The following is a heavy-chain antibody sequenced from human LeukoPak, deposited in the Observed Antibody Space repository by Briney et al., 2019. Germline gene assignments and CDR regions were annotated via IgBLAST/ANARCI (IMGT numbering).Heavy chain of an antibody. D-gene: IGHD1-26*01. CDR1: GFTFSSFA. V-gene: IGHV3-64D*09. Sequence: GGALRLSCSASGFTFSSFAMFWVRQAPGKGMEYVSGISSDGGRTNYADSVKARFTISRDNSKVTLYLQMTSLRPEDTAIYYCVKDPSGNYFYFDYWGQGTLVTVSS. CDR3: VKDPSGNYFYFDY. J-gene: IGHJ4*02. CDR2: ISSDGGRT.